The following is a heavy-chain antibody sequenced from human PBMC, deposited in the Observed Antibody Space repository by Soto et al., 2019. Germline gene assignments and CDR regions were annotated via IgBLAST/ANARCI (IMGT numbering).Heavy chain of an antibody. V-gene: IGHV4-39*01. D-gene: IGHD2-15*01. CDR2: IYYSGST. CDR1: DGSISSSSYY. CDR3: ARRGGVATNAFDI. Sequence: PSETMSVTCPVADGSISSSSYYWGWIRQPPGKGLEWIGIIYYSGSTYYNPSLKSRVTISVDTSKNQFSLKLSSVTAADTAVYYCARRGGVATNAFDIWGQGTMVTVSS. J-gene: IGHJ3*02.